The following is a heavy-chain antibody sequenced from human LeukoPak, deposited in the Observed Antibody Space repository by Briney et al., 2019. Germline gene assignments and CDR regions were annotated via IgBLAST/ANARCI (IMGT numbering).Heavy chain of an antibody. D-gene: IGHD1-26*01. CDR2: ISTGSTTI. CDR1: GFTFSTYS. Sequence: PGGSLRLSCAASGFTFSTYSMNWVRQAPGKGLEWVSYISTGSTTIYYADSVKGRFTISRDNAKNSLYLQMNSLSAADTAVYYCARGSGSYPLPFDYWGQRTLVTVSS. CDR3: ARGSGSYPLPFDY. V-gene: IGHV3-48*01. J-gene: IGHJ4*02.